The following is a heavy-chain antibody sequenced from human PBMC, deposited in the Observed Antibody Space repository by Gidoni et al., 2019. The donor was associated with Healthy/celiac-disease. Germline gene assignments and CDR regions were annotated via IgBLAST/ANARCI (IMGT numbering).Heavy chain of an antibody. CDR3: ADRGWSMVSGGY. CDR1: AVPFSSYS. Sequence: EVQLVESGGGLVQPRGSRRLYCTAAAVPFSSYSMGWVRQAPGKGLEWVSAISCSGGSTYYADLVKGRFIIPRDNPKNTLYLQMTSLRAEDTAVYYCADRGWSMVSGGYWGQGTLVPVPS. J-gene: IGHJ4*02. D-gene: IGHD2-15*01. CDR2: ISCSGGST. V-gene: IGHV3-23*04.